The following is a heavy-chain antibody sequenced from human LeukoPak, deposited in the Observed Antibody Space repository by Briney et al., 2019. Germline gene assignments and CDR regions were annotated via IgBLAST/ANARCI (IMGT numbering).Heavy chain of an antibody. J-gene: IGHJ4*02. Sequence: GESLKISCEGSGYTFTSCWIGWVRQMPGKGLEWMGIIYPGDSDTTYSPSFQGQVTISADKSISTAYLQWSSLKASDTAMYYCARHMGYGDHYYFDYWGQGTLVTVSS. CDR1: GYTFTSCW. V-gene: IGHV5-51*01. CDR2: IYPGDSDT. D-gene: IGHD4-17*01. CDR3: ARHMGYGDHYYFDY.